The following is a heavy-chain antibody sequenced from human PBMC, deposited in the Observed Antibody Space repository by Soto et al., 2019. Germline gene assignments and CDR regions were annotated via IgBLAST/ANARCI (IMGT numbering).Heavy chain of an antibody. CDR2: MNPNSGNT. D-gene: IGHD6-19*01. CDR3: ARERTVAGNDY. V-gene: IGHV1-8*01. CDR1: GYTFSSCD. J-gene: IGHJ4*02. Sequence: QVQLVQSGAEVKKPGASVKVSCKASGYTFSSCDLNWVRQATGQGLKWMGWMNPNSGNTGYAQKFQGRVTMTRNTSISTAYMELSSLRSEDTAVYYCARERTVAGNDYWGQRTLVTVSS.